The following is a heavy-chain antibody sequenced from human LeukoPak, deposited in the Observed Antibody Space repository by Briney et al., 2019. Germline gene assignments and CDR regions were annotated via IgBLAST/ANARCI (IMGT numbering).Heavy chain of an antibody. D-gene: IGHD2-2*01. Sequence: GGSLRLSCAASEFSFSTNWMHWVCQTPGKGLEWVAELNEDGSVKYYVDSVKGRFTISRDNAKSLLFLQMYNLRTEDTGVYFCANVPRSTVSYWGRGTLVTVSS. CDR2: LNEDGSVK. CDR1: EFSFSTNW. J-gene: IGHJ4*02. CDR3: ANVPRSTVSY. V-gene: IGHV3-7*01.